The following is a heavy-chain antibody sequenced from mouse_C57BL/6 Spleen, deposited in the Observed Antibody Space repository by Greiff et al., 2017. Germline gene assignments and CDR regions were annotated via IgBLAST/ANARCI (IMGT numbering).Heavy chain of an antibody. D-gene: IGHD1-1*01. CDR3: ARGGEDYYGSSSYYFDY. Sequence: VQLKQSGPGLVKPSQSLSLTCSVTGYSITSGYYWNWIRQFPGNKLEWMGYISYDGSNNYNPSLKNRISITRDTSKNQFFLKLNSVTTEDTATYYCARGGEDYYGSSSYYFDYWGQGTTLTVSS. V-gene: IGHV3-6*01. CDR1: GYSITSGYY. J-gene: IGHJ2*01. CDR2: ISYDGSN.